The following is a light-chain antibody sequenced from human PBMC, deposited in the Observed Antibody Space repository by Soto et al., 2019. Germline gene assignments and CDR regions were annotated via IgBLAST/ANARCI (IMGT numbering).Light chain of an antibody. J-gene: IGKJ1*01. V-gene: IGKV1-39*01. CDR1: HDIRKY. CDR3: QQTNTIRWT. Sequence: DIQMTQSPSSLSASVGDRVTITCQASHDIRKYLNWYQQKPGKAPKLLIYAASSLQSGVPSRFSGSGSGTDFTLTISSLQLEDFATYYCQQTNTIRWTFGQGTKVDIK. CDR2: AAS.